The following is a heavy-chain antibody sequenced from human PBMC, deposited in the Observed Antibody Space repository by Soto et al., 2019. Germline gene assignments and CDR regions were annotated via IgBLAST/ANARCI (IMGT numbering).Heavy chain of an antibody. J-gene: IGHJ4*02. CDR2: ISDDSSRT. V-gene: IGHV3-23*01. CDR3: VKGGCFDF. CDR1: GFTFNTFE. D-gene: IGHD3-16*01. Sequence: EVQLLESGGGLVQPGGSLRLSCAASGFTFNTFEMSWVRQAPGRGLEWVSFISDDSSRTYYADAVKGRFTISRDNSKSTLYLPMNSPTAEDTALYACVKGGCFDFWGQGTLVTVSS.